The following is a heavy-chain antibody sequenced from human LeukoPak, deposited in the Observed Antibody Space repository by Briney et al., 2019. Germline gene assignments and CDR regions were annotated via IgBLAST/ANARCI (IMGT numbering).Heavy chain of an antibody. CDR1: GGSISSYY. J-gene: IGHJ4*02. Sequence: SETLSLTCTVSGGSISSYYWSWIRQPPGKGLEWIGYIYYSGTTNYNPSLKSRVTISVDTSKNHFSLKLSSVTAADTAVYYCARGRSDYPDRFDYWGQGPLVTVSS. CDR3: ARGRSDYPDRFDY. D-gene: IGHD4-17*01. CDR2: IYYSGTT. V-gene: IGHV4-59*01.